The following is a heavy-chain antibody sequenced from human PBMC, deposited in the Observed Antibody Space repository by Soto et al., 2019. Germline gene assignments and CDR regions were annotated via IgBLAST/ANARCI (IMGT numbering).Heavy chain of an antibody. CDR1: GFPFSSYA. CDR2: ISGSGTIT. D-gene: IGHD7-27*01. CDR3: AKAGTSTNWHFDY. Sequence: GGSLRLSCAASGFPFSSYAMTWVRQAPGEGLEWVSGISGSGTITYDADSVKGRFTISRDKSKNTLYLQMNSLRADDTAVYYCAKAGTSTNWHFDYWGQGTLVTVSS. J-gene: IGHJ4*02. V-gene: IGHV3-23*01.